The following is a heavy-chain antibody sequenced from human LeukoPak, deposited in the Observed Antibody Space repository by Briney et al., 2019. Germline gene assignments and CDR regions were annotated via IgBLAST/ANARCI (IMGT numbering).Heavy chain of an antibody. Sequence: ASVKVSCKASGYTFTGYYMHWVRQAPGQGLEWMGWINPNSGGTNYAQKFQGRVNMTRDTSISTAYMELSRLRSDDTAVYYCARDQNYDILTGYYKGARPLDFDYWGQGTLVTVSS. D-gene: IGHD3-9*01. CDR1: GYTFTGYY. V-gene: IGHV1-2*02. J-gene: IGHJ4*02. CDR3: ARDQNYDILTGYYKGARPLDFDY. CDR2: INPNSGGT.